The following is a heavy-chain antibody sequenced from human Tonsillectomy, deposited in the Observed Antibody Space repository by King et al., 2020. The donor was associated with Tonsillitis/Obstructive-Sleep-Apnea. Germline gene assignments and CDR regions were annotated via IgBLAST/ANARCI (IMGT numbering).Heavy chain of an antibody. J-gene: IGHJ5*02. CDR3: ARQAEGSGNWESYRYAFDP. CDR2: IYPGDSDT. Sequence: QLVQSGADVKKPGESLKISYKGSGYSFTNYWIGWVRQMPGKGLEWMGIIYPGDSDTRYSPSFQGQVTISADKSIRTAYLQWSSLKASDTAMYYCARQAEGSGNWESYRYAFDPWGQGTLVTVSS. D-gene: IGHD3-16*02. CDR1: GYSFTNYW. V-gene: IGHV5-51*01.